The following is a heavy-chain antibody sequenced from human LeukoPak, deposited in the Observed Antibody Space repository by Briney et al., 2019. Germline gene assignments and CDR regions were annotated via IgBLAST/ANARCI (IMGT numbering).Heavy chain of an antibody. Sequence: ASVKVSCKTSGCTFTSHDIHWVRQATGQDLEWLGWMNPNNGKAAYAQKFQGRITMTRNTAIRTAHMELNSLTSEDTAIYYCARIIFAGLRAFDKWGQGTMVTVSS. CDR3: ARIIFAGLRAFDK. J-gene: IGHJ3*02. V-gene: IGHV1-8*01. CDR1: GCTFTSHD. CDR2: MNPNNGKA. D-gene: IGHD3-10*01.